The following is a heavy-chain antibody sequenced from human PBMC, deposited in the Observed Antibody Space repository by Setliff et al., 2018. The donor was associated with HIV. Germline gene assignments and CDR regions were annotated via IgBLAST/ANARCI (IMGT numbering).Heavy chain of an antibody. Sequence: GVLRLSCAASGLRFSIYWMSWVRQAPGKGLEWVANIKEDGNDKYYVDSMKGRLTISRDNAKNSLFLQMNSLRAEDTAVYYCARPLTGYSITHYFYMDVWGKGTTVTVSS. CDR1: GLRFSIYW. D-gene: IGHD3-9*01. J-gene: IGHJ6*03. V-gene: IGHV3-7*01. CDR2: IKEDGNDK. CDR3: ARPLTGYSITHYFYMDV.